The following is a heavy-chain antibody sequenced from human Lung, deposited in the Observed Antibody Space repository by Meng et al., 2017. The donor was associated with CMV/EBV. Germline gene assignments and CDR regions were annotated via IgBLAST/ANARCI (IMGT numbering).Heavy chain of an antibody. V-gene: IGHV6-1*01. J-gene: IGHJ4*02. CDR3: ARGYSYRFDD. Sequence: SQTLSLTCSISGDSVSSNSVAWNWIRQSPSRGLEWMGRTYYRSKWYNDYAVSVKSRITINPDTSKNQFSLQLKSVTPEDTAVYYCARGYSYRFDDWGQGTLVTVSS. CDR2: TYYRSKWYN. D-gene: IGHD3-16*02. CDR1: GDSVSSNSVA.